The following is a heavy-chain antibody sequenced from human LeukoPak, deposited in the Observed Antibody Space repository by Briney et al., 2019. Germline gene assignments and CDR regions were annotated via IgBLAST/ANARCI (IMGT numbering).Heavy chain of an antibody. CDR2: IYYSGST. V-gene: IGHV4-61*01. CDR1: GASVSSGSYY. D-gene: IGHD3-22*01. CDR3: ASSNYYDSSGYYYGFDY. J-gene: IGHJ4*02. Sequence: PSETLSLTCNVSGASVSSGSYYWSWIRQPPGKELEWIGYIYYSGSTSYNPSLKSRVTISVDTSKNQFSLKLSSVTAADTAVYYCASSNYYDSSGYYYGFDYWGQGTLVTVSS.